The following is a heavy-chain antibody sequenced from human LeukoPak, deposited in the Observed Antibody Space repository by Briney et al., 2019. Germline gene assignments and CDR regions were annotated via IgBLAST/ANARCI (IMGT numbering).Heavy chain of an antibody. CDR2: ISSSSSYI. CDR1: GFTFSSYS. J-gene: IGHJ4*02. V-gene: IGHV3-21*01. CDR3: ARGSGTMVVTPLFH. Sequence: GGSLRLSCAASGFTFSSYSMNWVRQAPGKGLEWVSSISSSSSYIYYADSVKGRFTISRDNAENSLYLQMNSLRAEDTAVYYCARGSGTMVVTPLFHWGQGTLVTVSS. D-gene: IGHD4-23*01.